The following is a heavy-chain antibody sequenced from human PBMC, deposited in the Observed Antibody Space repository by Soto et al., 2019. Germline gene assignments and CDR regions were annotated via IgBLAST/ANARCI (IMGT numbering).Heavy chain of an antibody. J-gene: IGHJ4*02. V-gene: IGHV1-18*01. Sequence: QVQLVQSGPEVKMPGASVKVSCKTSGYTFTAYGLAWLRQAPGQRPEWMGWVSTNDDRTNYAQKFQGRVTMTTDRSTTTTYMELRSLRADGTAVYYCTRELNTESSAYYSFAEWGQGTLVTVSS. CDR3: TRELNTESSAYYSFAE. D-gene: IGHD3-22*01. CDR2: VSTNDDRT. CDR1: GYTFTAYG.